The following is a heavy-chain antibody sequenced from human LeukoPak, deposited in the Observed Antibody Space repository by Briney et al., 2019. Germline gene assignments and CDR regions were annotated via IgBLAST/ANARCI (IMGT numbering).Heavy chain of an antibody. CDR2: IIPIFGTA. D-gene: IGHD5-12*01. V-gene: IGHV1-69*05. J-gene: IGHJ4*02. Sequence: ASVKVSCKASGGTFSSYAISWVRQAPGQGLEWMGGIIPIFGTANYAQKFQGRVTITTDESTSTAYMELRSLRSDDTAVYYCARDGDSGYEYWGQGTLVTVSS. CDR1: GGTFSSYA. CDR3: ARDGDSGYEY.